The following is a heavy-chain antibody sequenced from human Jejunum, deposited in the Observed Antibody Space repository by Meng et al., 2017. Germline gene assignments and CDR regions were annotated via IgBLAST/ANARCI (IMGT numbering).Heavy chain of an antibody. Sequence: QLQLQESGPGLGKPSETLSLSCPVSGGSISSRSYYWVWIRQSPGKGLEWIGQIYYNGKSYYNPSLKSRVTMSVDTSRSQFSLNLNTVTAADTAVYYCARASYSYDSWFDPWGQGTLVTVSS. CDR3: ARASYSYDSWFDP. D-gene: IGHD5-18*01. CDR2: IYYNGKS. V-gene: IGHV4-39*01. CDR1: GGSISSRSYY. J-gene: IGHJ5*02.